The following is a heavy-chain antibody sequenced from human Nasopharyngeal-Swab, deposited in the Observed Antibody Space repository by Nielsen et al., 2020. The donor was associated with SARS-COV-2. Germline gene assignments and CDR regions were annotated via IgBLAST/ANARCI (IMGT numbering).Heavy chain of an antibody. CDR1: GFTFSSHG. Sequence: GGSLRLSCAASGFTFSSHGMHWVRQAPGKGLEWVAGIWYDGSETHYAGSVKGRITISRDNSKRMLYLQMDDLRDEDTAIYYCARDNRGGTLPNWFDTWGQGSLVTVSS. D-gene: IGHD3-10*01. V-gene: IGHV3-33*01. CDR2: IWYDGSET. CDR3: ARDNRGGTLPNWFDT. J-gene: IGHJ5*02.